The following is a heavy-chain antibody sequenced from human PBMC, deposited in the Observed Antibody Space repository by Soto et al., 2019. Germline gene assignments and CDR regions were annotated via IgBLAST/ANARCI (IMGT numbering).Heavy chain of an antibody. J-gene: IGHJ6*02. Sequence: SETLSLTCTVSGGSISSSNWWSWVRQPPGKGLEWIGEIYHSGSTNYNPSLKSRVTISVDKSNNQFSLTLSSVTAADTAVYYCARVSGSYYYGMDVWGQGTTVTVSS. CDR3: ARVSGSYYYGMDV. V-gene: IGHV4-4*02. CDR1: GGSISSSNW. D-gene: IGHD3-10*01. CDR2: IYHSGST.